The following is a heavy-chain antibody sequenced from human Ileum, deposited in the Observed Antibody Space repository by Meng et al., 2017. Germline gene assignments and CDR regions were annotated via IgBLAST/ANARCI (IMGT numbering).Heavy chain of an antibody. D-gene: IGHD7-27*01. CDR1: GGSVSTSDYQ. V-gene: IGHV4-61*08. J-gene: IGHJ4*02. Sequence: GPLPESGPGLVRPSETLSLICTVSGGSVSTSDYQWGWIRQPPGKGLEWIGYAGTNYNPSLKSRVTISVDTSKRQFSLKLTSVTAADTAVYYCARDHWGSLDYWGQGILVTVSS. CDR3: ARDHWGSLDY. CDR2: AGT.